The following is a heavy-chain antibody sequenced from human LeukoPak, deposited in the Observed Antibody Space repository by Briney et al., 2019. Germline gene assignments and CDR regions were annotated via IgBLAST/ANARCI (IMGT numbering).Heavy chain of an antibody. CDR1: GGTFSSYA. J-gene: IGHJ6*02. CDR3: ALYSSSWHNYYYYGMDV. D-gene: IGHD6-13*01. Sequence: SVKVSCKASGGTFSSYAISWVRQAPGQGLEWMGGIIPIFGTANYAQKFQGRVTITADESTSTAYMELSSLRSEDTAVYYCALYSSSWHNYYYYGMDVWGQGTTVTVSS. V-gene: IGHV1-69*13. CDR2: IIPIFGTA.